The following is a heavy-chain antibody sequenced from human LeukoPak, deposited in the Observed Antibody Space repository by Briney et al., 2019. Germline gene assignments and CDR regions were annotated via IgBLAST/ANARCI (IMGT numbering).Heavy chain of an antibody. CDR1: GFSFKTYG. CDR3: ASGLIGGSFDY. Sequence: PGGSLRISCAASGFSFKTYGMHWGRPTPGQGLEWVALIWYDGSNRFYADSVKGRFTISRDNSKSTLYLQMSSLRAEDTAVYFCASGLIGGSFDYWGQGTLVTVFS. J-gene: IGHJ4*02. V-gene: IGHV3-33*03. CDR2: IWYDGSNR. D-gene: IGHD3-10*01.